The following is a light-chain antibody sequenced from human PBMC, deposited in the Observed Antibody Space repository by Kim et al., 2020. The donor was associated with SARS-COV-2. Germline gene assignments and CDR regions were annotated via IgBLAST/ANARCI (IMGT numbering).Light chain of an antibody. CDR1: ASNIGAGFN. V-gene: IGLV1-40*01. CDR3: QSFDTSLSGFVI. CDR2: DDN. Sequence: QSVLTQPPSVSGAPGQRVTISCTGSASNIGAGFNVHWYQCLPRTAPKLLISDDNNRPSGVPDRFSASKSATSASLAISGLQAEDEADYYCQSFDTSLSGFVIFGGGTQLTVL. J-gene: IGLJ2*01.